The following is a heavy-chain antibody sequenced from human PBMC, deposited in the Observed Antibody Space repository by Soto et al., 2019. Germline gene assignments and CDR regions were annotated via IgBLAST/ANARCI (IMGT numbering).Heavy chain of an antibody. J-gene: IGHJ4*02. V-gene: IGHV3-30*02. CDR1: GFTFSDYG. D-gene: IGHD6-19*01. CDR3: VSKAREAVAVNPPFYFDY. CDR2: IWHDGRKT. Sequence: QVQLLESGGGVVQPGGSLRLSCAVSGFTFSDYGMHWVRQAPGKGLEWVSLIWHDGRKTYYAESVKDRFTISRDNSKNTMYLQENSLRDEDTAMYYCVSKAREAVAVNPPFYFDYCGQGTVVTVSS.